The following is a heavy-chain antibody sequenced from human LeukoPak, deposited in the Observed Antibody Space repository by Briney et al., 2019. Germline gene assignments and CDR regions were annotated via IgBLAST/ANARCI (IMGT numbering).Heavy chain of an antibody. V-gene: IGHV1-46*01. J-gene: IGHJ4*02. CDR1: GYTFTSYY. CDR3: ARSAAPSGSYPPPGGY. CDR2: INPSGGST. Sequence: ASVTVSCMASGYTFTSYYMHWVRQAPGQGLEWIGIINPSGGSTSYVQKFQGRVTMTRDTSTSTVYMELSSLRSEDTAVYYCARSAAPSGSYPPPGGYWGQGTLVTVSS. D-gene: IGHD1-26*01.